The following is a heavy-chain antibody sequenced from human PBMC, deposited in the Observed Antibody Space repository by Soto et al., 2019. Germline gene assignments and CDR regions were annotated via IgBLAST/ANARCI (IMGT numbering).Heavy chain of an antibody. J-gene: IGHJ4*02. CDR2: ISGSGGST. D-gene: IGHD3-16*02. CDR1: GFTFSNYA. Sequence: EVQLLESGGSLVQPGGSLRLSCAASGFTFSNYAMNWVRQAPGKGLEWVSSISGSGGSTYYADSVKGRFTISRDNSKNTLYLQMNSLRAEDTAVYYCAKDRMITFGGVIDQATFDYWGQGTLVTVSS. CDR3: AKDRMITFGGVIDQATFDY. V-gene: IGHV3-23*01.